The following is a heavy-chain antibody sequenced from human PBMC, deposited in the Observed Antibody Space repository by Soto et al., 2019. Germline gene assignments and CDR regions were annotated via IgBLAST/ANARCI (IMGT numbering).Heavy chain of an antibody. CDR1: GFTFSSYA. CDR2: ISYDGSNK. J-gene: IGHJ3*02. V-gene: IGHV3-30-3*01. CDR3: AREGRIMITFGGVIGAFDI. D-gene: IGHD3-16*01. Sequence: VQLVESGGGVVQPGRSLRLSCAASGFTFSSYAMHWVRQAPGKGLEWVAVISYDGSNKYYADSVKGRFTISRDNSKNTLYLQMNSLRAEDTAVYYCAREGRIMITFGGVIGAFDIWGQGTMVTVSS.